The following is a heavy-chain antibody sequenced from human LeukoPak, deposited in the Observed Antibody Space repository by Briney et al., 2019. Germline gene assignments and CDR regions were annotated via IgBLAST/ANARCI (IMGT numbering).Heavy chain of an antibody. D-gene: IGHD5-18*01. CDR2: INPSGGST. CDR3: ARSPWIQLWFGI. J-gene: IGHJ3*02. Sequence: ASVKVSCKASGYTFTSYYMHWVRQAPGQGLEWMGIINPSGGSTSYAQKFQGRVTITADESTSTAYMELSSLRSEDTAVYYCARSPWIQLWFGIWGQGTMVTVSS. CDR1: GYTFTSYY. V-gene: IGHV1-46*01.